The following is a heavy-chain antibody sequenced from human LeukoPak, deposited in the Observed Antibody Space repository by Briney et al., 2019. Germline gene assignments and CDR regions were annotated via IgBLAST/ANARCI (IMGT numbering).Heavy chain of an antibody. CDR2: IYYSGST. CDR1: GVSISSSTYY. V-gene: IGHV4-39*07. J-gene: IGHJ6*03. CDR3: ARDAEVVNCSGGSCYPEDYYYYYYMDV. Sequence: PSETLSLTCTVSGVSISSSTYYWGWIRQPPGQGLEWIGTIYYSGSTYYNPSLKSRVTISVDTSKNQFSLKLSSVTAADTAVYYCARDAEVVNCSGGSCYPEDYYYYYYMDVWGKGTTVTISS. D-gene: IGHD2-15*01.